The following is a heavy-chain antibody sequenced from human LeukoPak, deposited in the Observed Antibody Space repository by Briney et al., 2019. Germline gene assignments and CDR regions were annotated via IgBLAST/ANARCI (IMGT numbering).Heavy chain of an antibody. J-gene: IGHJ3*01. D-gene: IGHD2-15*01. Sequence: PSETLSLTCTVSGVSIYSGTYYWAWIRQPPGKGLEFIGSTYYNEDTFQNPSLKSRLTISVDTSANQFSLRLSSVTAADTAVYYCARQLAAGNDGFDVWGQGTMVTVFS. CDR3: ARQLAAGNDGFDV. CDR2: TYYNEDT. CDR1: GVSIYSGTYY. V-gene: IGHV4-39*01.